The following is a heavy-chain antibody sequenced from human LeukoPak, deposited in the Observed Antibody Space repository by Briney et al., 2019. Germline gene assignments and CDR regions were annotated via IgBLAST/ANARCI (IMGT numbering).Heavy chain of an antibody. D-gene: IGHD1-26*01. CDR3: ARDPTKLIWEHPAGPDPFFDY. CDR1: GYTFTSYD. V-gene: IGHV1-8*01. CDR2: MSPSSGNT. Sequence: GASVKVSCKASGYTFTSYDINWVRQATGQGLEWLGWMSPSSGNTGYARQFQGRVTMTTDTSTSTAYMELRSLRSDDTAVYYCARDPTKLIWEHPAGPDPFFDYWGQGTLVTVSS. J-gene: IGHJ4*02.